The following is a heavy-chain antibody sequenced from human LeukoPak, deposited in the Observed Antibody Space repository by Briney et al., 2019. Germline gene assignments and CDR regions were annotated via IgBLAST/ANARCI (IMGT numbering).Heavy chain of an antibody. Sequence: PGGSLRLSCAASGFTFSDYYMSWIRQAPGKGLEWVSYISSSGSTIYYADSVKGRFTISRDNAKNSLYLQMNSLRAEDAAVYYCARENDFWSGAAGDFDYWGQGTLVTVSS. V-gene: IGHV3-11*04. J-gene: IGHJ4*02. D-gene: IGHD3-3*01. CDR1: GFTFSDYY. CDR3: ARENDFWSGAAGDFDY. CDR2: ISSSGSTI.